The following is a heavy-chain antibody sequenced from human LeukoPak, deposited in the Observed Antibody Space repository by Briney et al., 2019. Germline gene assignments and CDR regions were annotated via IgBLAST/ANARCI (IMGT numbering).Heavy chain of an antibody. CDR2: IWYDGSNK. CDR1: GFTFSSYG. J-gene: IGHJ6*03. V-gene: IGHV3-33*06. Sequence: GGSLRFSCAASGFTFSSYGMHWVRQAPGKGLEGVAVIWYDGSNKYYADSVKGRFTISRDNSKNTLYLQMNSLRAEDTAVYYCAKGLRQYYYYYMDVWGKGTTVIVSS. D-gene: IGHD5/OR15-5a*01. CDR3: AKGLRQYYYYYMDV.